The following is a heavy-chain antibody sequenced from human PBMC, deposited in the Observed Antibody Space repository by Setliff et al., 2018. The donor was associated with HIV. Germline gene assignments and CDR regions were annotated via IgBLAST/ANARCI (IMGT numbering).Heavy chain of an antibody. V-gene: IGHV4-59*01. J-gene: IGHJ3*02. CDR1: DGSFSSDY. CDR3: ARAEMATIVAFDI. CDR2: IYYSGST. Sequence: SEALSLTCTVSDGSFSSDYWTWIRQTPGKGPEWIGYIYYSGSTKYNPSLTSRVTISVDTSKNHFSLKLTSVTAADTAVYYCARAEMATIVAFDIWGQGTMVTVSS. D-gene: IGHD5-12*01.